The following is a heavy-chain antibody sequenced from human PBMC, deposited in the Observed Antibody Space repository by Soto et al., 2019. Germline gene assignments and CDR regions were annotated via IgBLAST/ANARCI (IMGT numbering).Heavy chain of an antibody. CDR1: GESFSGHI. Sequence: ETLSLTCAVYGESFSGHIWTWIRQTPGKGLQWIGQINHSGSAGYNPSLKSRVTISVHTSNSQFSLELSSVTAADTAVYYCARGLITGSHYSGGWYYFDSWGQGTQVTVSS. V-gene: IGHV4-34*01. J-gene: IGHJ4*02. D-gene: IGHD6-19*01. CDR3: ARGLITGSHYSGGWYYFDS. CDR2: INHSGSA.